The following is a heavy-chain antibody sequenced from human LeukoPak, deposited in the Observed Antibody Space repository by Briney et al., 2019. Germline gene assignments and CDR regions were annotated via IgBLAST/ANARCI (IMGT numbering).Heavy chain of an antibody. D-gene: IGHD1-26*01. J-gene: IGHJ6*03. V-gene: IGHV1-2*02. CDR1: GYTFNGYY. CDR2: INPNSGGT. Sequence: ASVKVSCKASGYTFNGYYMHWVRQAPGQGLEWMGWINPNSGGTNYAQKFQGRVTMTRDTSISTAYMELSRLRSDDTAVYYCARGMEPYYYMDVWGKGTTVTVSS. CDR3: ARGMEPYYYMDV.